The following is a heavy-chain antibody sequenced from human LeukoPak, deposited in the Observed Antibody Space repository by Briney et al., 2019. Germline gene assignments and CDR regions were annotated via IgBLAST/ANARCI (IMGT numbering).Heavy chain of an antibody. J-gene: IGHJ2*01. CDR3: ARAPADFWSGYPGYFDL. V-gene: IGHV4-30-4*08. CDR2: IYYSGST. Sequence: TLSLTCTVSGGSISSGDYYWSWIRQAPGKGLEWNGYIYYSGSTYYNPSIKSRVTISVDTSKNQSSLKLNSVTAADTAVYYCARAPADFWSGYPGYFDLWGRGTLVTVSS. D-gene: IGHD3-3*01. CDR1: GGSISSGDYY.